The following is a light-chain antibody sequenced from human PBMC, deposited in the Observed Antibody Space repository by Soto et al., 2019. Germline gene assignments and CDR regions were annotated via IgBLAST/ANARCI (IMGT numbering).Light chain of an antibody. V-gene: IGKV3-20*01. Sequence: PGERATLSCSASQSVGNNYVAWYQQKPGQAPSLLIHDASSRATGIPDRFSGSGSGTDFTLTISRLELEDFAVYFCQQCATSPLTFGQGTRVDIK. CDR2: DAS. J-gene: IGKJ1*01. CDR1: QSVGNNY. CDR3: QQCATSPLT.